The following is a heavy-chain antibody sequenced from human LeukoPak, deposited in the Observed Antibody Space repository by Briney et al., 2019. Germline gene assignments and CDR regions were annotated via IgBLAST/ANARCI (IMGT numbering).Heavy chain of an antibody. Sequence: SETLSLTCTVSGGSISGYYWNWIRQPAGKGLEWIGRIYSSGSTNYNPYLKSRVTMSVDTSQNHFSLKLNSATAADTAVYYCARAVSSTWPFDYWGQGTLVAVSS. J-gene: IGHJ4*02. CDR2: IYSSGST. CDR1: GGSISGYY. CDR3: ARAVSSTWPFDY. D-gene: IGHD6-13*01. V-gene: IGHV4-4*07.